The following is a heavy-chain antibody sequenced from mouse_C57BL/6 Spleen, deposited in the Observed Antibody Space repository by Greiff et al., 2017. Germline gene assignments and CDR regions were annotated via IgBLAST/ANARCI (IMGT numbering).Heavy chain of an antibody. D-gene: IGHD1-1*01. CDR3: ARSGTTPDY. CDR1: GYTFTSYW. CDR2: IDPSDSYT. J-gene: IGHJ2*01. Sequence: QVQLQQSGAELVKPGASVKLSCKASGYTFTSYWMQWVKQRPGQGLEWIGEIDPSDSYTNYNQKFKGKATLTVDTSSSTAYMQLSSLTSEDSAVYYCARSGTTPDYWGQGTTLTVSS. V-gene: IGHV1-50*01.